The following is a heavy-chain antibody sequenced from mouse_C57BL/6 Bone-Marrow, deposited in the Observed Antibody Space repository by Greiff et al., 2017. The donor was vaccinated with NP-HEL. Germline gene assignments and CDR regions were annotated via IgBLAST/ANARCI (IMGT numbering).Heavy chain of an antibody. V-gene: IGHV1-72*01. CDR3: GMSCGDRYWYFDV. J-gene: IGHJ1*03. CDR2: IDPNSGGT. D-gene: IGHD3-3*01. Sequence: QVQLQQPGAELVKPGASVKLSCKASGYTFTSYWMHWVKQRPGRGLEWIGRIDPNSGGTKYNEKFKSKATLTVDKPSSTAYMQLSSLTSEDSAVYYCGMSCGDRYWYFDVWGTGTTVTVSS. CDR1: GYTFTSYW.